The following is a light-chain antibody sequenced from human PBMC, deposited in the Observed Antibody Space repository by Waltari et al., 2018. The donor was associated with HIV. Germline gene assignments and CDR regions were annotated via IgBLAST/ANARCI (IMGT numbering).Light chain of an antibody. V-gene: IGLV1-40*01. CDR1: SPNIGAGYD. CDR3: QSYDSRQSGFWV. Sequence: QSVLTQPPSASGAPGQRVTISCTGSSPNIGAGYDVHWYQQLPGTAPKLLIYGNTNRPSGVSDRFSGSKSGTSASLAITGLQAEDEADYYCQSYDSRQSGFWVFGGGTTLTVL. J-gene: IGLJ3*02. CDR2: GNT.